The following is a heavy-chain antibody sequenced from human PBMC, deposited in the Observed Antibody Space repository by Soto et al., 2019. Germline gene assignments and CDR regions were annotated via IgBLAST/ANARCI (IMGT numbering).Heavy chain of an antibody. CDR1: GGSFSGYY. CDR2: INHSGST. Sequence: QVQLQQWGAGLLKPSETLSLTCAVYGGSFSGYYWTWIRQPPGTGLEWIGEINHSGSTNYNPSLKSRGTISVDTSKNQCSLKLTSVTAADTAVYYCARDKITGLFDYWGQGTLVTVSS. D-gene: IGHD2-8*02. J-gene: IGHJ4*02. CDR3: ARDKITGLFDY. V-gene: IGHV4-34*01.